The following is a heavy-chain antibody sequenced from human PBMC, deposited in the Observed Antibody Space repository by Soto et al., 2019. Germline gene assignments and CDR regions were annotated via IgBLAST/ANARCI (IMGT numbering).Heavy chain of an antibody. CDR3: AKDFYYYYSGGYRLFDD. D-gene: IGHD3-22*01. CDR1: GFMFNNYG. CDR2: VSVSGGTT. Sequence: GGSLRLSCAASGFMFNNYGMSWVRQAPGKGLEWVSTVSVSGGTTYYADSLKGRFTISRDNSKKTVYLQMNRLRADDTAIYYLAKDFYYYYSGGYRLFDDWGQGPLVTVYS. V-gene: IGHV3-23*01. J-gene: IGHJ4*02.